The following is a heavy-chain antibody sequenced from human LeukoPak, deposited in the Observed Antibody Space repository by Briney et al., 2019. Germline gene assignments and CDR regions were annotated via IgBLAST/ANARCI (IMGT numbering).Heavy chain of an antibody. D-gene: IGHD4-23*01. Sequence: PSETLSLTCTVSGGSISSYYWSWIRQPPGKGLEWIGYIYYSGSANYNPSLKSRVTISVDTSKNQFSLKLSSVTAADTAVYYCAREPSTVANYYYYMDVWGKGTTVTVSS. CDR2: IYYSGSA. J-gene: IGHJ6*03. CDR3: AREPSTVANYYYYMDV. CDR1: GGSISSYY. V-gene: IGHV4-59*12.